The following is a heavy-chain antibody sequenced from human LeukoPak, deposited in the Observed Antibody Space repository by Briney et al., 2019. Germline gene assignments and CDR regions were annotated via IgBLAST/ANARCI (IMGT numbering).Heavy chain of an antibody. CDR3: ARYYYNTPSVYDF. V-gene: IGHV1-2*02. CDR1: GYTFTGHY. CDR2: IEPNSGGT. J-gene: IGHJ4*02. Sequence: ASVKVSCKASGYTFTGHYMHWIRQAPGQGLEWMGWIEPNSGGTHYAQNFQGRLTISRDTSISTAYMELSRLSSDDTAMYFCARYYYNTPSVYDFWGQGTLVTVSS. D-gene: IGHD3-22*01.